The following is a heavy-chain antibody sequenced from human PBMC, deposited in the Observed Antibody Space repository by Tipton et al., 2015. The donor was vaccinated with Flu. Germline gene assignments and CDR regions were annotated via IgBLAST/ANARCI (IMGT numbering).Heavy chain of an antibody. CDR2: IDSKSGAA. CDR3: ARVGPDYYYALDV. Sequence: QLVQSGAEVKKPGASVKVSCKTSGHSLTDYHVHWVRQAPGQGLEWMGRIDSKSGAAEYAHNFQARVTMTRDTSINTVYMDLIRLTSDDTAVYFCARVGPDYYYALDVWGQGTTVTVSS. V-gene: IGHV1-2*06. CDR1: GHSLTDYH. J-gene: IGHJ6*02.